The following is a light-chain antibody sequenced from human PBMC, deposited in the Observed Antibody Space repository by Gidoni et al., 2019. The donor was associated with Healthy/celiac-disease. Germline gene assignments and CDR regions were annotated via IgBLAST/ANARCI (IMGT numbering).Light chain of an antibody. CDR3: QQYNSYSRT. J-gene: IGKJ1*01. V-gene: IGKV1-5*03. CDR2: QAS. CDR1: QSLSSW. Sequence: DLQLTQSPSTLSASVGDRVTITCRASQSLSSWLAWYQQKPGKAPKLLIYQASSLESGVPSRFSGSGSGTEFTLTISSLQPDDFATYYCQQYNSYSRTFGQGTKVEIK.